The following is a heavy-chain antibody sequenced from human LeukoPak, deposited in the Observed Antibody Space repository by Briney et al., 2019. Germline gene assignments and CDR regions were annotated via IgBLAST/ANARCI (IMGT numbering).Heavy chain of an antibody. CDR2: ISYDGSNK. CDR3: AKDHNYYGSGRRPNY. CDR1: GFTFSSCG. Sequence: GGSLRLSCAASGFTFSSCGMHWVRQAPGKGLEWVAVISYDGSNKYYADSVKGRFTISRDDSKNTLYLQMNSLRAEDTAVYYCAKDHNYYGSGRRPNYWGQGTLVTVSS. J-gene: IGHJ4*02. D-gene: IGHD3-10*01. V-gene: IGHV3-30*18.